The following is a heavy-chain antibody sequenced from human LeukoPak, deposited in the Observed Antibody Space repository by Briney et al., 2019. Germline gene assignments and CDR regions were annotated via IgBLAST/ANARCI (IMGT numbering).Heavy chain of an antibody. J-gene: IGHJ5*02. D-gene: IGHD6-19*01. CDR2: IHYSGST. CDR3: ARRRGGYSSGNWFDP. V-gene: IGHV4-59*08. CDR1: GGSISSYY. Sequence: SETLSLTCTVSGGSISSYYWSWIRQPPGKGLEWIGYIHYSGSTTYNPSLKTRVTISVDTSKNQFSLKLSSVTAADTAVYYCARRRGGYSSGNWFDPWGQGTLVTVSS.